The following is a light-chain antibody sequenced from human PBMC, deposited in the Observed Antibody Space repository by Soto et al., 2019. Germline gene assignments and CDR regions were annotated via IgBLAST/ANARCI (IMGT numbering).Light chain of an antibody. J-gene: IGKJ4*01. CDR3: QQYASSQLT. V-gene: IGKV3-20*01. CDR2: GAS. Sequence: EIVLTQSPGTLSLSPGERVTLSCRASQSVGRNYLAWYQQKPGQAPRLLIHGASTRATGIPDRFSGSGSGTDFTFTISRLEPEDFAVYYCQQYASSQLTFGGGTKVETK. CDR1: QSVGRNY.